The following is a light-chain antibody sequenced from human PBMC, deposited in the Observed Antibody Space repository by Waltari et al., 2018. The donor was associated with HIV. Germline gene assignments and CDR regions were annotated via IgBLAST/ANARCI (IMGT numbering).Light chain of an antibody. CDR2: GAS. J-gene: IGKJ1*01. Sequence: EIVLTQSPGTLSLSPGERATLSCRASQSVSSRSLAWYQQKPGQAPRLLIYGASSRATDISDRFSGGGSGTDFTLTISRLEPEDFAVYYCQQYGSSPMTFGQGTKVEIK. CDR1: QSVSSRS. CDR3: QQYGSSPMT. V-gene: IGKV3-20*01.